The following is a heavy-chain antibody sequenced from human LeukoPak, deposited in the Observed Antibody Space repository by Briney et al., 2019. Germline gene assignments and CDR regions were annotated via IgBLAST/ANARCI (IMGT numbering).Heavy chain of an antibody. Sequence: GGSVRLSCVASGFTVSSNYMSWVRQAPGKGLEWVSVIYSGGSTYYADSVKGRFTISRDNSKNTLYLQMNSLRAEDTAVYYCARHSKRITMVRGITDWGQGTLVTVSS. V-gene: IGHV3-66*04. CDR1: GFTVSSNY. D-gene: IGHD3-10*01. J-gene: IGHJ4*02. CDR3: ARHSKRITMVRGITD. CDR2: IYSGGST.